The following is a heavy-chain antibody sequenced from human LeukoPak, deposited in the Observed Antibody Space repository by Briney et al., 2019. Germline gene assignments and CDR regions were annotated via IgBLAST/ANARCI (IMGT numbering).Heavy chain of an antibody. Sequence: GYIYYSGSTYYNPSLKSRVTISVDTSKNQFSLKLSSVTAADTAVYYCASNYYDSSGYIYWGQGTLVTVSS. CDR3: ASNYYDSSGYIY. CDR2: IYYSGST. D-gene: IGHD3-22*01. J-gene: IGHJ4*02. V-gene: IGHV4-30-4*01.